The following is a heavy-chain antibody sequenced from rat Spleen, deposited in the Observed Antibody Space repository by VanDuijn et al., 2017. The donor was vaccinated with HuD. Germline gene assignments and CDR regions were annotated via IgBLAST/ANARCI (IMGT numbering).Heavy chain of an antibody. V-gene: IGHV5-20*01. CDR1: GFIFSDFH. CDR3: TRENYYTGDY. CDR2: INYDGGST. Sequence: EVQLVESGGGLVQPGRSLKISCAASGFIFSDFHLAWVRQAPTKGLEWVASINYDGGSTYYRDSVKGRFTISRDNTKSTLYLQMNSRRSEDTATYYCTRENYYTGDYWGQGVMVTVSS. J-gene: IGHJ2*01. D-gene: IGHD1-6*01.